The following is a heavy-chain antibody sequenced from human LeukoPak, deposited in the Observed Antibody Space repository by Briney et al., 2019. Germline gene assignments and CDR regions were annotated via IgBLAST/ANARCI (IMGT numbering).Heavy chain of an antibody. J-gene: IGHJ6*03. Sequence: SETLSLTCSVSGGSISSYYWSWIRQPPGKGLEWIGYIYYSGSTNYNPSLKSRVIISVDTSKNQFSLKLSSVTAADTAVYYCARDSSSDYYYYYYMDVWGKGTTVTVSS. D-gene: IGHD6-6*01. V-gene: IGHV4-59*01. CDR3: ARDSSSDYYYYYYMDV. CDR2: IYYSGST. CDR1: GGSISSYY.